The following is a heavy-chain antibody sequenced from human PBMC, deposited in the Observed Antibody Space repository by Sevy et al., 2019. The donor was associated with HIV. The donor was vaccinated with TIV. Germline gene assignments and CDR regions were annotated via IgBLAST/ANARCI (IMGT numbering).Heavy chain of an antibody. Sequence: GGSLRLSCAASGFTFSSYWMSWVRQAPGKGLEWVANIKQDGSEKYYVDSVKGRFTISRDNAKNSRYLQMNSLRAEDTAVYYCARDLGFGELAYYFDYWGQGTLVTVSS. J-gene: IGHJ4*02. CDR1: GFTFSSYW. V-gene: IGHV3-7*01. D-gene: IGHD3-10*01. CDR3: ARDLGFGELAYYFDY. CDR2: IKQDGSEK.